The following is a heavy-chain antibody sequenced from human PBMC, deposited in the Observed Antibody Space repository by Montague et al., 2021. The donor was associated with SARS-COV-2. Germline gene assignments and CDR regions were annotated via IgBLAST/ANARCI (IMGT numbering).Heavy chain of an antibody. D-gene: IGHD3-22*01. J-gene: IGHJ4*02. CDR2: INHRGST. CDR1: DGSFSDYS. Sequence: SETLSLTCAVYDGSFSDYSWTWIRQPPGQGLEWIGEINHRGSTNYNSSLTSRVTISVDTSKNQFSLKMTSVTAADTAVYYCARGRQHINMVVVVVTGGEYYFDFWGQGTLVAVSS. V-gene: IGHV4-34*01. CDR3: ARGRQHINMVVVVVTGGEYYFDF.